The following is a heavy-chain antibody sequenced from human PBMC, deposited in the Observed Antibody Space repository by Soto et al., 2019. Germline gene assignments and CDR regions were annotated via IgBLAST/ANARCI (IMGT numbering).Heavy chain of an antibody. D-gene: IGHD3-10*01. V-gene: IGHV2-70*01. J-gene: IGHJ4*02. CDR3: ARGVGDLLWKARPYYFDY. CDR1: GFSLRTSGMC. CDR2: IDWDDDK. Sequence: SSPKLVNTTQTLTLTCTFSGFSLRTSGMCXSWIRQPPGKALEWLALIDWDDDKYYSTSLKTRLTISKDTSKNQVVLTMTNMDPVDTATYYCARGVGDLLWKARPYYFDYWGQGTLVTVSS.